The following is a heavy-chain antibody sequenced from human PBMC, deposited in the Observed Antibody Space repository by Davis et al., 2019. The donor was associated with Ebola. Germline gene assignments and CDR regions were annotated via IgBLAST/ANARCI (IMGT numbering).Heavy chain of an antibody. V-gene: IGHV1-3*01. CDR3: ARPSGLRLWYFDL. CDR1: GYTFTSYA. CDR2: INAGNGNT. J-gene: IGHJ2*01. D-gene: IGHD4-17*01. Sequence: AASVKVSCKASGYTFTSYAMHWVRQAPGQRLEWMGWINAGNGNTKYSQKFQGRVTITRDTSASTAYMELSSLRSEDTAVYYCARPSGLRLWYFDLWGRGTLVTVSS.